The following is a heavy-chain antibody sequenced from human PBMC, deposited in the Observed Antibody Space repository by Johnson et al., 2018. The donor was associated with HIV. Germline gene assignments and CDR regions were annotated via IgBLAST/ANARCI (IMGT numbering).Heavy chain of an antibody. CDR2: IKHDGSRI. Sequence: VQLVESGGGLVQTGGSLRLTCAASGLTFSTSWMNWVRQAPGRGLEWVANIKHDGSRIQYMDSVKGRFTIPRDNPRHLLFLQMNTLRAEDTAVYYCARDVSYRYDGDGWADAFDIWGQGTMVTVSA. CDR3: ARDVSYRYDGDGWADAFDI. D-gene: IGHD2-21*01. V-gene: IGHV3-7*01. J-gene: IGHJ3*02. CDR1: GLTFSTSW.